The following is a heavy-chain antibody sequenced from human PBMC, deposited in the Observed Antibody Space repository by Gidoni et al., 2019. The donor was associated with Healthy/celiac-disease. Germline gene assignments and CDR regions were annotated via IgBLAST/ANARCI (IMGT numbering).Heavy chain of an antibody. J-gene: IGHJ6*03. CDR2: ISYDGSNK. V-gene: IGHV3-30-3*01. CDR1: GFTFSSYA. CDR3: ARDPSWVAAGGATFSYYYYMDV. Sequence: QVQLVESGGGVVQPGRSLRLSCAASGFTFSSYAMHWVRQAPGMGLEWVAVISYDGSNKYYADSVKGRFTISRDNSKNTLYLQMNSLRAEDTAVYYCARDPSWVAAGGATFSYYYYMDVWGKGTTVTVSS. D-gene: IGHD1-26*01.